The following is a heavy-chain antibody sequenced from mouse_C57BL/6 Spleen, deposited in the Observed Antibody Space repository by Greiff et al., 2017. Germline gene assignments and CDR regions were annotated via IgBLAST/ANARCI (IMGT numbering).Heavy chain of an antibody. CDR1: GYSFTDSY. CDR2: ISPGSGTT. J-gene: IGHJ4*01. D-gene: IGHD1-1*01. CDR3: AREDYYGTFYAMDY. Sequence: VQLQESGAELVRPGASVKLSCKASGYSFTDSYINWVKQRPGQRLEWIARISPGSGTTFYNEKFKGKATLTAEKSSSTASMQLSSLTSEDSAVYFCAREDYYGTFYAMDYWGQGTSVTVSS. V-gene: IGHV1-76*01.